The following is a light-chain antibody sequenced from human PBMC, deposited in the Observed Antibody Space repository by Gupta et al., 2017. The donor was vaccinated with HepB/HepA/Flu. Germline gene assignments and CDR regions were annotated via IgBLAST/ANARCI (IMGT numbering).Light chain of an antibody. J-gene: IGKJ1*01. Sequence: DIQMTQFPSSLSAPVGDRVTITCRASQTISTYLNWYQQKPKAPRLLIYHASNLQSGVPSRFSGSGSGTEFTLSISSLQREDLATYYCLQAYAIPTFGQGTKVEI. CDR2: HAS. CDR1: QTISTY. V-gene: IGKV1-39*01. CDR3: LQAYAIPT.